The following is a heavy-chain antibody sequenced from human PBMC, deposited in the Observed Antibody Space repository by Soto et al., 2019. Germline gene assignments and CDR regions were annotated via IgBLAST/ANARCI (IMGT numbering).Heavy chain of an antibody. CDR1: GFTFSSYA. J-gene: IGHJ6*03. Sequence: PGGSLRLSCAASGFTFSSYAMSWVRQAPGKGLEWVSAISGSGGSTYYADSVKGRFTISRDNSKNTLYLQKNSLRAEDTAVYYCTANPSPEYCSGGSCYHYYYYYYMDVWGKGTTVTVS. V-gene: IGHV3-23*01. D-gene: IGHD2-15*01. CDR3: TANPSPEYCSGGSCYHYYYYYYMDV. CDR2: ISGSGGST.